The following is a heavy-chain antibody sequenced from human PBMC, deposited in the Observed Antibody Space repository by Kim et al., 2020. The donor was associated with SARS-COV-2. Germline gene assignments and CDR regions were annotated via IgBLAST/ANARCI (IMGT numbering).Heavy chain of an antibody. CDR3: AKDHLASYFGSGSDY. Sequence: GGSLRLSCAASGFTFNNYAMNWVRQAPGKGLEWVSTINGRGDSMYHADSVKGRFTISRDNSKNTLYLQMNSLRAEDTAIYYCAKDHLASYFGSGSDYWGRGTLVTVSS. CDR1: GFTFNNYA. D-gene: IGHD3-10*01. V-gene: IGHV3-23*01. J-gene: IGHJ4*02. CDR2: INGRGDSM.